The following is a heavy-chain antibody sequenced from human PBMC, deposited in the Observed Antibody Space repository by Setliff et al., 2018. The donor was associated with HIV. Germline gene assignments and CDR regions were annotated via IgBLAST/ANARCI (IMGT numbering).Heavy chain of an antibody. V-gene: IGHV3-23*01. CDR1: GFTFSNYA. J-gene: IGHJ4*02. CDR2: ISGDAVYS. CDR3: AKGADPGTSGHYAPYYFDC. D-gene: IGHD3-22*01. Sequence: GESLKISCAASGFTFSNYAMNWVRQAPGKGLQWVSSISGDAVYSWYADSVKGRFKISRDNSKNTLYLQMNSLRAEDTAVYYCAKGADPGTSGHYAPYYFDCWGQGTLVTVSS.